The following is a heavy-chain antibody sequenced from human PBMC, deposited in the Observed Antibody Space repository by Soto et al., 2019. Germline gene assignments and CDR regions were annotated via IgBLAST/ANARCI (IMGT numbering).Heavy chain of an antibody. J-gene: IGHJ4*02. CDR2: INAGHGNT. V-gene: IGHV1-3*01. CDR3: ARDTGDGTFDF. D-gene: IGHD7-27*01. CDR1: GYTFSSYA. Sequence: QVHLVQSGAEVRKPGASVKVSCKASGYTFSSYAMHWVRQAPGQRLEWMGWINAGHGNTKSSQKFQDRVTISRDTSASTAYMELTSLTSEDTAVYYCARDTGDGTFDFWGQGTLVTVSS.